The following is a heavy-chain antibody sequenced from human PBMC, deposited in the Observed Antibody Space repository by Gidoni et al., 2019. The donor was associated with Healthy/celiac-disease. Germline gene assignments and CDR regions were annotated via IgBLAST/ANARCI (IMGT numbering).Heavy chain of an antibody. CDR2: INHSGST. CDR1: GGSFSGYY. V-gene: IGHV4-34*01. Sequence: QVQLQQWGAGLLKPSETLSLTCAVYGGSFSGYYWSWIRQPPGKGLEWIGEINHSGSTNYNPSLKSRVTISVDTSKNQFSLKLSSVTAADTAVYYCARAPRTDVLRFLEWLPNDYYYYYGMDVWGQGTTVTVSS. CDR3: ARAPRTDVLRFLEWLPNDYYYYYGMDV. J-gene: IGHJ6*02. D-gene: IGHD3-3*01.